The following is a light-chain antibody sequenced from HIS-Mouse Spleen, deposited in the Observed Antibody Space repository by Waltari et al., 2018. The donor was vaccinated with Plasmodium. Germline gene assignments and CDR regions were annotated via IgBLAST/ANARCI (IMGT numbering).Light chain of an antibody. V-gene: IGLV3-10*01. J-gene: IGLJ3*02. CDR2: EDS. Sequence: SYQLTQPPSVSVSPGQTARTTSPGDALPTKYAYWYPQKSGQAPVLVIYEDSKRPSGIPERFSGSSSGTMATLTISGAQVEDEADYYCYSTDSSGNHRVFGGGTKLTVL. CDR3: YSTDSSGNHRV. CDR1: ALPTKY.